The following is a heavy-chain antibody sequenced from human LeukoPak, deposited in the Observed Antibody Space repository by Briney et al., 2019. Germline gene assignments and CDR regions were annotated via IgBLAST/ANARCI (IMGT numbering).Heavy chain of an antibody. CDR3: ARGGIPAAPPYFYYYMDV. CDR2: ISYDGSNK. D-gene: IGHD2-2*01. J-gene: IGHJ6*03. V-gene: IGHV3-30-3*01. CDR1: GFTFSSYA. Sequence: GRSLRLSCAASGFTFSSYAIHWVRQAPGKGLEWVAVISYDGSNKYYADSVKGRFTISRDNSKNTLYLQMNSLRPEDTAVYCCARGGIPAAPPYFYYYMDVWGKGTTVTVSS.